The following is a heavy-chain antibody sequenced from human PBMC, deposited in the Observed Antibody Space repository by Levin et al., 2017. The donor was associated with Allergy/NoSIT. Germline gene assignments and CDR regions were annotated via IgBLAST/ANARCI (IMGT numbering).Heavy chain of an antibody. Sequence: LSQTLSLTCGVYGGSLSGYYWSWIRQTPGKGLEWIGEINQSGSTHYNPSLQSRLTISVDTSRNQFSLKLTTVTAADTAVYYCARGRGGYYYGLGTFSSYFDYWGQGRLVTVSS. CDR3: ARGRGGYYYGLGTFSSYFDY. CDR1: GGSLSGYY. D-gene: IGHD3-10*01. J-gene: IGHJ4*02. CDR2: INQSGST. V-gene: IGHV4-34*01.